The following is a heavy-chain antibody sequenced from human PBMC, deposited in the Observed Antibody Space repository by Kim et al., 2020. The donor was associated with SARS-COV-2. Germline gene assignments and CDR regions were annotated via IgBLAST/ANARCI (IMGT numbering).Heavy chain of an antibody. J-gene: IGHJ4*02. V-gene: IGHV3-48*02. Sequence: KGPVTIARDNAKNSMYLQMNSLRDEDTAVYYCARGYCSGGSCYKGGYFDYWGQGTLVTVSS. D-gene: IGHD2-15*01. CDR3: ARGYCSGGSCYKGGYFDY.